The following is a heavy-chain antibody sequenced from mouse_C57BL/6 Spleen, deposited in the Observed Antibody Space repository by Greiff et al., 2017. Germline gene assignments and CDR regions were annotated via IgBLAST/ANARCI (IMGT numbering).Heavy chain of an antibody. CDR1: GYSFTDYN. J-gene: IGHJ3*01. CDR3: APEGNYESWFAY. CDR2: INPNYGTT. Sequence: VQLQQSGPELVKPGASVKISCKASGYSFTDYNMNWVKQSNGKSLEWIGVINPNYGTTSYNQKFTVKATLTVDQSSSTAYMQLNSLTSEDSAVYYCAPEGNYESWFAYWGQGTLVTVSA. D-gene: IGHD2-1*01. V-gene: IGHV1-39*01.